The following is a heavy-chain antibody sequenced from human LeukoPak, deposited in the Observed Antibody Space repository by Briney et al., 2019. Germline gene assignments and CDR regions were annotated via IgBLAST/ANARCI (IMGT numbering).Heavy chain of an antibody. V-gene: IGHV3-66*02. CDR1: GFTVSSNY. Sequence: GGSLRLSCAASGFTVSSNYMSWVRQAPGKGLEWVSVIYSGGSTYYADSVKGRFTISRDNSKNTLYLQMNSLRAEDTAVYYCAKGLYDSSGYYYDDYWGQGTLVTVSS. D-gene: IGHD3-22*01. CDR3: AKGLYDSSGYYYDDY. CDR2: IYSGGST. J-gene: IGHJ4*02.